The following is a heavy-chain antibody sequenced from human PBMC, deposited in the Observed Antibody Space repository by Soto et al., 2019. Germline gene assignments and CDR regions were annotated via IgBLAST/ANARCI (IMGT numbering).Heavy chain of an antibody. Sequence: QVQLVQSGAEVKKTGASVKVSCKASGYTFTSYGISWVRQAPGQGLEWMGWISAYNGNTNYAQKFQGRVTMTTDTSTSTAYMELRSLRSNDTAVYYCARDPPMYGGVPIHGFDPWGQGTLVTVSS. V-gene: IGHV1-18*01. J-gene: IGHJ5*02. CDR2: ISAYNGNT. CDR3: ARDPPMYGGVPIHGFDP. D-gene: IGHD1-26*01. CDR1: GYTFTSYG.